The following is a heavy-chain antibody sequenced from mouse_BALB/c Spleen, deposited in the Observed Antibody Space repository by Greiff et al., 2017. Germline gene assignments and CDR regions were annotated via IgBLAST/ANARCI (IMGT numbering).Heavy chain of an antibody. Sequence: VKLVESGPGLVAPSQSLSITCTVSGFSLTSYGVHWVRQPPGKGLEWLGVIWAGGSTNYNSALMSRLSISKDNSKSQVFLKMNSLQTDDTAMYYCASTVVADAMDYWGQGTSVTVSS. CDR2: IWAGGST. V-gene: IGHV2-9*02. CDR1: GFSLTSYG. J-gene: IGHJ4*01. D-gene: IGHD1-1*01. CDR3: ASTVVADAMDY.